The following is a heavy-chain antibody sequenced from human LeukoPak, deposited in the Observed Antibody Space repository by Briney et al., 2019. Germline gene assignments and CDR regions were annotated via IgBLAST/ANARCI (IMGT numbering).Heavy chain of an antibody. Sequence: GVLRLSCTASGFTFSDYPMKGVREARGKALEGVSVISGSGGTTYYADSVKGRPTIPRDNSKNTLYLEANSMRADDTAVYYCAKGSSRGTTMTWFDPWGQGTLVTVSS. J-gene: IGHJ5*02. CDR2: ISGSGGTT. V-gene: IGHV3-23*01. D-gene: IGHD4-17*01. CDR1: GFTFSDYP. CDR3: AKGSSRGTTMTWFDP.